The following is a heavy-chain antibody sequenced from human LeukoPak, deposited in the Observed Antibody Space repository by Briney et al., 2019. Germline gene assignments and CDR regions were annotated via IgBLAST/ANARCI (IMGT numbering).Heavy chain of an antibody. J-gene: IGHJ3*02. CDR1: GYTFTCYG. V-gene: IGHV1-18*01. D-gene: IGHD4-23*01. CDR2: ISAYKGNT. Sequence: GASVKVSCKASGYTFTCYGFSWVRQGPGQGLEWVGWISAYKGNTNYAQKLQGRVTITTDTSTSTAYMELRSLRADDTAVYYCARVAQHGGNAGGAFDIWGQGTMVTVSS. CDR3: ARVAQHGGNAGGAFDI.